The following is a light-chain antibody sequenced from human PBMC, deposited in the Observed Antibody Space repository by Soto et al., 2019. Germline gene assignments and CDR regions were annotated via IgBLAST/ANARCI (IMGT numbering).Light chain of an antibody. V-gene: IGLV2-14*01. Sequence: QSVLTQPASVSGSPGQSITISCTGTSSDVGGFNYVSWYQQHPGKAPKLVIFDVSNRPSGVSNRFSGSKSGNTASLTISGLQAEDEADYYCSSYTSSGIPYVFGTGTKLTVL. CDR1: SSDVGGFNY. CDR2: DVS. CDR3: SSYTSSGIPYV. J-gene: IGLJ1*01.